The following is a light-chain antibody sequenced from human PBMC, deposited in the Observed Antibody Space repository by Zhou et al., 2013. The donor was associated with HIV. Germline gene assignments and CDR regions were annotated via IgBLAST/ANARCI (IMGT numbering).Light chain of an antibody. V-gene: IGKV3-20*01. CDR3: QQYGRSLYT. CDR2: ATS. J-gene: IGKJ2*01. CDR1: QTVSSNY. Sequence: EIVLTHSPGTLSLSPGERATLSCRASQTVSSNYLAWYQQKPGQAPRLLIHATSSRATGIPDRFSGSASGTDFTLTISRLEPEDFAVYYCQQYGRSLYTFGQGTKLEIK.